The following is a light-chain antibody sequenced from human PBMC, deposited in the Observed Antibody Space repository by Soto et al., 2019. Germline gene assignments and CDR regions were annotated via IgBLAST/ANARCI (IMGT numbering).Light chain of an antibody. CDR2: EVA. J-gene: IGLJ3*02. CDR1: SSDVGGYNY. V-gene: IGLV2-14*01. Sequence: QSALTQPASVSGSPGQSITISCTGTSSDVGGYNYVSWYQQHPGKAPKLIIYEVAHRPSGVSDRFSGSKSGNTASLTISGLQAEDEADYYCCSYAGSWVFGGGTKVTVL. CDR3: CSYAGSWV.